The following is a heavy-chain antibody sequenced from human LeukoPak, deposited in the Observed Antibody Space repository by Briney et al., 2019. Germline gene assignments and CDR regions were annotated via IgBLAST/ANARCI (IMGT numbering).Heavy chain of an antibody. J-gene: IGHJ4*02. CDR2: INSDGSST. CDR1: GFTFSGYW. Sequence: PGGSLRLSCAASGFTFSGYWMHWVRQAPGKGLVWVSYINSDGSSTNYADSVKGRFTISRDNAKNTLYLQMNSLRAEDTAVYYCAKGRYGGYEFDYWGQGTLVTVSS. D-gene: IGHD5-12*01. V-gene: IGHV3-74*01. CDR3: AKGRYGGYEFDY.